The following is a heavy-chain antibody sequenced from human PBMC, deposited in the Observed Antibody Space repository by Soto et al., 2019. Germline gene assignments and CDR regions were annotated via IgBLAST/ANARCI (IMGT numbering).Heavy chain of an antibody. CDR3: IVVYNLRSNC. Sequence: SQTLSLTCAISGDSVSSNTAAWNWIRQSPSRGLEWLGRTYYRSKWYSDYAISVKGRITINPDTSKNQISLDLNSVTPEDTAINYCIVVYNLRSNCWGQGTLVTVSS. CDR1: GDSVSSNTAA. J-gene: IGHJ1*01. V-gene: IGHV6-1*01. D-gene: IGHD2-21*01. CDR2: TYYRSKWYS.